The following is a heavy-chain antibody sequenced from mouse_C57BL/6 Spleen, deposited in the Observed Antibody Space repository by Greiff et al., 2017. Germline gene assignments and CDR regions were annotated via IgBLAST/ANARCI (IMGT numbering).Heavy chain of an antibody. CDR2: INPYNGGT. CDR3: AKGYYGNGWYFDV. J-gene: IGHJ1*03. V-gene: IGHV1-19*01. D-gene: IGHD2-1*01. Sequence: EVQLQQSGPVLVKPGASVKMSCKASGYTFTDYYMNWVKQSHGKSLEWIGVINPYNGGTSYNQKFKGKATLTVDKSSSTAYMELNSLTSEDSAVYYCAKGYYGNGWYFDVWGTGTTVTVSS. CDR1: GYTFTDYY.